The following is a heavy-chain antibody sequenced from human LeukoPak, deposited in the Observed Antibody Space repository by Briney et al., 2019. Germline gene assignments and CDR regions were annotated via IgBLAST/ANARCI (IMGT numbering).Heavy chain of an antibody. Sequence: PGGSLRLSCAASGFTFSSYWMSWVRQAPGKGLEWLANIKQDGSEKYYVDSVKGRFTISRDNAKNSLYQQMNSLRAEDTAVYYCARDMATVATSPSDYWGQGTLVTVSS. CDR3: ARDMATVATSPSDY. V-gene: IGHV3-7*01. J-gene: IGHJ4*02. D-gene: IGHD4-17*01. CDR1: GFTFSSYW. CDR2: IKQDGSEK.